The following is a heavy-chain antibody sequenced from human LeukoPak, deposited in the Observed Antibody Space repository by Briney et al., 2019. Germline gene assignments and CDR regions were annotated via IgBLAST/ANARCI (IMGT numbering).Heavy chain of an antibody. V-gene: IGHV3-30*18. CDR3: AKAYCTGGSCYGRYYYGMDV. CDR1: GFTFSTYA. Sequence: GGSLRLSCAASGFTFSTYAIHWVRQAPGKGPEWVAVISYDGSTKYYADSVKGRFTISRDNSKNTMYLQMDSLRPEDTAVFYCAKAYCTGGSCYGRYYYGMDVWGQGTPVTVSS. J-gene: IGHJ6*02. D-gene: IGHD2-15*01. CDR2: ISYDGSTK.